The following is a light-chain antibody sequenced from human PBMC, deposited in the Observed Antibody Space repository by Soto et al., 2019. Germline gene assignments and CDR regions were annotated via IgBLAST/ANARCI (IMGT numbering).Light chain of an antibody. CDR1: QSVISTY. CDR2: DAS. V-gene: IGKV3-20*01. J-gene: IGKJ2*01. CDR3: QQYETSPPMYT. Sequence: EIGLRQSPGTLSLSPGERATLSCRTSQSVISTYLAWYQQKPGQAPRLLIYDASRRATGIPDRFSGSGSGTDFTLTISRLEPEDFAVYYCQQYETSPPMYTFGQGTKLEIK.